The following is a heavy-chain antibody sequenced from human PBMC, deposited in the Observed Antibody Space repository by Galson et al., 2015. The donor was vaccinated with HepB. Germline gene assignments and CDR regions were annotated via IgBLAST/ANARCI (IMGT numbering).Heavy chain of an antibody. D-gene: IGHD6-19*01. Sequence: SLRLSCAASGFTFSSYAMHWVRQAPGKGLEWVAVISYDGSNKYYADSVKGRFTISRDNSKNTLYLQMNSLRAEDTAVYYCARVGETYSSGWYLGAFDIWGQGTMVTVSS. J-gene: IGHJ3*02. CDR3: ARVGETYSSGWYLGAFDI. CDR2: ISYDGSNK. V-gene: IGHV3-30*04. CDR1: GFTFSSYA.